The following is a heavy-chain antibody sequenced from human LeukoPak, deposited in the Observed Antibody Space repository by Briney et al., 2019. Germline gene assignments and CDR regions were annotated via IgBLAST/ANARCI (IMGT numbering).Heavy chain of an antibody. CDR1: GYTFTSYA. J-gene: IGHJ4*02. Sequence: PGASVKVSCKASGYTFTSYAMNWVRQAPGQGLEWMGWINTNTGNPTYAQGFTGRFVFSLDTSVSTAYLQISSLKAEDTAVYYCARDHNLYDSSGWFDYWGQGALVTVSS. D-gene: IGHD3-22*01. CDR3: ARDHNLYDSSGWFDY. V-gene: IGHV7-4-1*02. CDR2: INTNTGNP.